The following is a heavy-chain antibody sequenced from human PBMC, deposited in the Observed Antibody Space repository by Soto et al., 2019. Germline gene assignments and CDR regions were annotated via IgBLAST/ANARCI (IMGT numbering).Heavy chain of an antibody. J-gene: IGHJ6*02. CDR1: GGTFVSSA. CDR2: VIPIFGTA. V-gene: IGHV1-69*14. Sequence: QVQLVQSGAEVKKPGSSVKVSCKASGGTFVSSAIRWVRQAPGQGLEWMGGVIPIFGTATYAQRFQGRVTITSDISADTAYMELTGLRSEDTAVYYCARARRRFDGDYADYYGMDVWGQGTTVTVSS. D-gene: IGHD4-17*01. CDR3: ARARRRFDGDYADYYGMDV.